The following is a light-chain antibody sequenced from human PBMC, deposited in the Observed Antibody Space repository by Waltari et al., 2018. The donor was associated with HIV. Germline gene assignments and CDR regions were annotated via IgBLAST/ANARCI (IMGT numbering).Light chain of an antibody. CDR1: SSDVGASNH. J-gene: IGLJ1*01. CDR3: CSYTNHDSYL. V-gene: IGLV2-14*03. Sequence: QSALTQPASVSGSPGQSITISCTGTSSDVGASNHLSWYQQYPVKDPKLIIYHVTIRPSGVSARFSASKLDNPASHTISGLQAEEEADYHCCSYTNHDSYLFGPGTKVTVL. CDR2: HVT.